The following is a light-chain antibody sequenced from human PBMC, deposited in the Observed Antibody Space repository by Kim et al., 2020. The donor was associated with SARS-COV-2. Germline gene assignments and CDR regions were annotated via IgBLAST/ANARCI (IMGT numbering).Light chain of an antibody. CDR3: QAWDSSTGVV. CDR1: KLGDEY. V-gene: IGLV3-1*01. Sequence: VSPGQTASITCSGYKLGDEYACWYQQKPGQSPVLVIYQDSKRPSGIPERFSGTNSGNTATLSISGTQAMDEADDYCQAWDSSTGVVFGGGTQLTVL. CDR2: QDS. J-gene: IGLJ2*01.